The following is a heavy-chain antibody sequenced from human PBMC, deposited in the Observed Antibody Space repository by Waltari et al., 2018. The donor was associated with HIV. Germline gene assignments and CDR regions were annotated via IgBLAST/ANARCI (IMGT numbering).Heavy chain of an antibody. V-gene: IGHV1-24*01. CDR2: FDPEDGET. J-gene: IGHJ5*02. D-gene: IGHD3-3*01. CDR1: GYTLTELS. CDR3: ATATSSYDFWSGQNWFDP. Sequence: QVQLVQSGAEVKKPGASVKVSCKVSGYTLTELSMPWVRQAPGKGLEWMGGFDPEDGETIYAQKFQGRVTMTEDTSTDTAYMELSSLRSEDTAVYYCATATSSYDFWSGQNWFDPWGQGTLVTVSS.